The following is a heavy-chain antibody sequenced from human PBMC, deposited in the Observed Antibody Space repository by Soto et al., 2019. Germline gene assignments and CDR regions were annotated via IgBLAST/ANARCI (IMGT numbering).Heavy chain of an antibody. D-gene: IGHD6-19*01. Sequence: QVHLVESGGGVVQPGRSLRLSCAASGFTFSSYAMHWVRRAPGKGLECVALISYDGINKYYADSVKGRFTVSRDNSKNTLYLQMNSLRAEAAAVYYCAQDGVSGWSDYFFDYWGQGTLVTVSS. V-gene: IGHV3-30*18. CDR2: ISYDGINK. CDR1: GFTFSSYA. CDR3: AQDGVSGWSDYFFDY. J-gene: IGHJ4*02.